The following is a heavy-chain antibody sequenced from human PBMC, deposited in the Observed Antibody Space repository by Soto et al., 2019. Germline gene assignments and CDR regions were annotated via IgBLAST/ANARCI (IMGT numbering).Heavy chain of an antibody. CDR3: ARGVIVWFVESARRGGYYYYMDG. Sequence: PSETLSLTCTVSGGSISSSSYYWGWIRQPPGKGLEWIGNIYYSENTYYNPSLKSRVTISVDTSKNQFSLRLTSVTAADTAVYYCARGVIVWFVESARRGGYYYYMDGWGKGTTVTVCS. CDR2: IYYSENT. CDR1: GGSISSSSYY. J-gene: IGHJ6*03. V-gene: IGHV4-39*01. D-gene: IGHD3-10*01.